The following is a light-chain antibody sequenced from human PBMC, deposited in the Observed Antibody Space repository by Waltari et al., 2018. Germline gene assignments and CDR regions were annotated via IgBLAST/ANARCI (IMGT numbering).Light chain of an antibody. J-gene: IGLJ2*01. CDR3: NSRDSSGNHLVV. CDR2: GKT. CDR1: SLRSYY. Sequence: SSELTQDPAVSVALGQTVRITCQGDSLRSYYASWYQQKPGQAPVIVTYGKTNQPSGIPDRFSGSSSGNTASLTITGAQAEDEADYYCNSRDSSGNHLVVFGGGTKLTVL. V-gene: IGLV3-19*01.